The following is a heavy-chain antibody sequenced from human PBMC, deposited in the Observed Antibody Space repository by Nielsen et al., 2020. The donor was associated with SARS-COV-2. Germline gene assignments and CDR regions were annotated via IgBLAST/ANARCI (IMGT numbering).Heavy chain of an antibody. CDR2: IKQDGSEK. CDR1: GFTFSSYW. J-gene: IGHJ4*02. D-gene: IGHD3-10*01. CDR3: ARSVSGSYYWEYYFDY. V-gene: IGHV3-7*05. Sequence: GGSLRLSCTASGFTFSSYWMHWVRQAPGKGLEWVANIKQDGSEKYYVDSVKGRFTISRDNAKNSLYLQMNSLRAEDTAVYYCARSVSGSYYWEYYFDYWGQGTLVTVSS.